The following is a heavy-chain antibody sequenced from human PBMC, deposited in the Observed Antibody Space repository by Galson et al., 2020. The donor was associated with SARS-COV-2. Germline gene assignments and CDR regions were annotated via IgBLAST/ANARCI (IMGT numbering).Heavy chain of an antibody. CDR2: IYHSGST. V-gene: IGHV4-4*02. CDR3: ARDRDYGQTTSFDY. D-gene: IGHD4-17*01. J-gene: IGHJ4*02. CDR1: GGSISSSNW. Sequence: SETLSLTCAVSGGSISSSNWWSWVRQPPGKGLEWIGEIYHSGSTNYNPSLKSRVTISVDKSKNQFSLKLSSVTAADTAVYYCARDRDYGQTTSFDYWGQGTLVTVSS.